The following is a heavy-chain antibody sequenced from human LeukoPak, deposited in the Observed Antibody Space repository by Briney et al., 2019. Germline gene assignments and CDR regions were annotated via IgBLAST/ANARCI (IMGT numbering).Heavy chain of an antibody. Sequence: GGSLRLSCAASGFTFSSYGMHWVRQAPGKGLEWVAFIRPDGDNKYYADSVKGRFTISRDNSKNTLYLQMNSLRAEDTAVHYCARARRSGGITLIRGVKDRGWFDSWGQGTLVTVSS. CDR2: IRPDGDNK. D-gene: IGHD3-10*01. J-gene: IGHJ5*01. CDR1: GFTFSSYG. V-gene: IGHV3-30*02. CDR3: ARARRSGGITLIRGVKDRGWFDS.